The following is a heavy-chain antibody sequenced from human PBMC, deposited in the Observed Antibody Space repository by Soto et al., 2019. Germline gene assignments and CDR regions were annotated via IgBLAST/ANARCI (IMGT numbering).Heavy chain of an antibody. CDR2: IWYDGSNK. V-gene: IGHV3-33*01. CDR1: GFTFSSYG. Sequence: PGGSLILSCAASGFTFSSYGMHWVRQAPGKGLEWVAVIWYDGSNKYYADSVKGRFTISRDNSKNTLYLQMNSLRAEDTAVYYCARDSGGSPRPPLDYWGQGTLVTVSS. D-gene: IGHD1-26*01. J-gene: IGHJ4*02. CDR3: ARDSGGSPRPPLDY.